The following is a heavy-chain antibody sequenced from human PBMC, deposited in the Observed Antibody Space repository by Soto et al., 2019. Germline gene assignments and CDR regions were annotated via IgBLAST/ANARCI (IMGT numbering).Heavy chain of an antibody. Sequence: GASVKVSCKASGYTFTSYDINWVRQATGQGLEWMGWMNPNSGNTGYAQKFQGRVTMTRNTSISTAYMELSSLRSEDTAVYYCARGPKTGDGSIYYYYYMDVWGKGTTVTVSS. J-gene: IGHJ6*03. CDR3: ARGPKTGDGSIYYYYYMDV. CDR1: GYTFTSYD. CDR2: MNPNSGNT. D-gene: IGHD7-27*01. V-gene: IGHV1-8*01.